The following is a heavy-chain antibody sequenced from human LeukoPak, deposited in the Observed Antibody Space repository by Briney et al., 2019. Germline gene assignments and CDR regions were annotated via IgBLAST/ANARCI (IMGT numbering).Heavy chain of an antibody. CDR1: GYTFTGYY. CDR3: ASSAGFGSGSYMRLSDY. CDR2: INPNSGGT. V-gene: IGHV1-2*06. J-gene: IGHJ4*02. Sequence: ASVKVSCKASGYTFTGYYMHWVRQAPGQGLEWMGRINPNSGGTNYAQKFQGRVTMTRDTSISTAYMELSRLRSDDTAVYYCASSAGFGSGSYMRLSDYWGQGTLVTVSS. D-gene: IGHD3-10*01.